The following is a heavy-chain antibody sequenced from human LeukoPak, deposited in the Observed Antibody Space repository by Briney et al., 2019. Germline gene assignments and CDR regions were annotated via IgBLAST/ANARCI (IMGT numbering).Heavy chain of an antibody. V-gene: IGHV3-73*01. Sequence: GGSLRLSCAASGFTFSGSAMHWVRQASGKGLEWVGRIRSKSNSYATAYAASVKGRFTISRDDSQNTTYLQMNSLKTEDTAVYYCTRLFAGNWFDPWGQGTLVTVSS. CDR1: GFTFSGSA. CDR2: IRSKSNSYAT. J-gene: IGHJ5*02. CDR3: TRLFAGNWFDP.